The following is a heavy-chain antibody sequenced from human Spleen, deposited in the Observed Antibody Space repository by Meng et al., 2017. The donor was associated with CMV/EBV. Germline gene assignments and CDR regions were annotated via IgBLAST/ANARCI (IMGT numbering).Heavy chain of an antibody. CDR3: AYYDFGSGYPAY. J-gene: IGHJ4*02. CDR2: IYHNGGI. Sequence: SETLSLTCAVYGGPFSGYYWSWIRQPPGKGLEWIGEIYHNGGINYSPSLRRRVTISVDTSKNQFSLKLSSVTAADTAVYYRAYYDFGSGYPAYWCQGTLVTVSS. D-gene: IGHD3-3*01. V-gene: IGHV4-34*01. CDR1: GGPFSGYY.